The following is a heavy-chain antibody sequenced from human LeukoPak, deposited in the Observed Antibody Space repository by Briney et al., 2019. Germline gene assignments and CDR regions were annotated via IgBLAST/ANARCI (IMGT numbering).Heavy chain of an antibody. D-gene: IGHD5-18*01. CDR2: INPSGGST. V-gene: IGHV1-46*01. CDR3: ARLGTVDTAMAPLDY. J-gene: IGHJ4*02. Sequence: GASVKVSCKASGYTFTSYYMHWVRQAPGQGLEWMGIINPSGGSTSYAQKFQGRVTMTRDTSTSTAYMELSSLRSEDTAVYYCARLGTVDTAMAPLDYWGQGTLVTVSS. CDR1: GYTFTSYY.